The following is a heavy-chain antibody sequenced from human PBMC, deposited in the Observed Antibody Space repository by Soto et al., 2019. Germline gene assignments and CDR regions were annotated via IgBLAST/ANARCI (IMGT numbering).Heavy chain of an antibody. V-gene: IGHV3-30-3*01. CDR2: ISYVGSNQ. CDR3: AREPYDGYNDNTFDF. Sequence: QVQLVESGGGVVQPGKSLRLSCAASGFTFSQYAMHWVRQAPGKGLEWVALISYVGSNQYYADSVEGRFTISRDNSENTLYLHMNSLRADDTAVYYCAREPYDGYNDNTFDFWGQGTLVTVSS. CDR1: GFTFSQYA. J-gene: IGHJ4*02. D-gene: IGHD3-16*01.